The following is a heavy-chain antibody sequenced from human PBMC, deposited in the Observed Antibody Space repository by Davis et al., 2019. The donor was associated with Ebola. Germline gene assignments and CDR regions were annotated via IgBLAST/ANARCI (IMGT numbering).Heavy chain of an antibody. V-gene: IGHV3-13*01. CDR3: ARDWYRHGMDV. CDR2: TGTNGDT. Sequence: GESLKISCAASGFTFSTYDMHWVRPVPGKGLEWVSGTGTNGDTYYADSVKGRFTIFRENDKRSLYLQMNSLRAEDTAVYFCARDWYRHGMDVWGPGTTVTVSS. CDR1: GFTFSTYD. J-gene: IGHJ6*02. D-gene: IGHD6-13*01.